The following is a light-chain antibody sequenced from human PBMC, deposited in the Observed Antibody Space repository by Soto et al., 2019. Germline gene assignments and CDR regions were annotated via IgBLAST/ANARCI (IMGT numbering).Light chain of an antibody. CDR3: QQYRDLPKT. Sequence: EIVLTQSPGTLSLSPGERATLSCRASQSVRNNYLAWYQQKPGQTPWLLIYNSSTRVTGIPDRFSGSGSGADFTLNISRLEPEDIALYYCQQYRDLPKTFGQGTKVEMK. V-gene: IGKV3-20*01. CDR2: NSS. CDR1: QSVRNNY. J-gene: IGKJ1*01.